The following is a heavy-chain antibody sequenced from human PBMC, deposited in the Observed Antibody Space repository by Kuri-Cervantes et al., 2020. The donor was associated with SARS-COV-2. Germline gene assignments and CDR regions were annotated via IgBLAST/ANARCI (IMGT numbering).Heavy chain of an antibody. CDR3: ARHYAFDNFHK. D-gene: IGHD1-1*01. CDR1: GASISSSTYY. Sequence: SETLSLTCTVSGASISSSTYYWGWTRQSPGKGLEWIGSIYERGDTVYASSLKSRLSLSVDTSRNQFSLRLTSVTAADTAIYYCARHYAFDNFHKWGQGTQVTVSS. V-gene: IGHV4-39*01. CDR2: IYERGDT. J-gene: IGHJ4*02.